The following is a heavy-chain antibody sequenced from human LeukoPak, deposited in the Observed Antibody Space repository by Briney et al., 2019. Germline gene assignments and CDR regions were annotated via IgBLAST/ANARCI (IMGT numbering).Heavy chain of an antibody. CDR2: IYYSGST. Sequence: SETLSLTCTVSGGSISSYYWSWIRQPPGKGLEWIGYIYYSGSTNYNPSLKSRVTISVDTSKNQFSLKLSSVTAADTAVYYCARHQGLWFGEFSYGMDVWGQGTLVTVSS. CDR1: GGSISSYY. D-gene: IGHD3-10*01. CDR3: ARHQGLWFGEFSYGMDV. V-gene: IGHV4-59*08. J-gene: IGHJ6*02.